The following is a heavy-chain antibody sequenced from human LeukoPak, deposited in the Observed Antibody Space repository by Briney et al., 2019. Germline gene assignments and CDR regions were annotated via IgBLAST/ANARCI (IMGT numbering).Heavy chain of an antibody. CDR2: INPNSGGT. D-gene: IGHD1-1*01. CDR3: ARGSYNPY. V-gene: IGHV1-2*02. CDR1: GYTFTGSY. J-gene: IGHJ4*02. Sequence: ASVKVSCKSSGYTFTGSYMQWVRQAPGQGLEWMGWINPNSGGTNYAQNFQGRVTMTRDTSISTAYMELSSLRSDDTAVYYCARGSYNPYWGQGTLVTVSS.